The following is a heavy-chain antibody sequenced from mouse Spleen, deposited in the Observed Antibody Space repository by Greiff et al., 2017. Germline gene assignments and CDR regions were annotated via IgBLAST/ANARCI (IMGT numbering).Heavy chain of an antibody. CDR1: GFTFSDFY. CDR3: ARDGGY. V-gene: IGHV7-1*01. CDR2: SRNKANDYTT. Sequence: EVQVVESGGGLVQSGRSLRLSCATSGFTFSDFYMEWVRQAPGKGLEWIAASRNKANDYTTEYSASVKGRFIVSRDTSQSILYLQMNAMRAEDTAIYYCARDGGYWGQGTSVTVSS. J-gene: IGHJ4*01.